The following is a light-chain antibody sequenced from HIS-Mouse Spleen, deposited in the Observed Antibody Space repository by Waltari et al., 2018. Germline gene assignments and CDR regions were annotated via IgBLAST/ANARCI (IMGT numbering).Light chain of an antibody. J-gene: IGLJ2*01. Sequence: SYELTQPPSGSASPGQTARITCSGDALPKQYAYWYQQKPGQAPVVVIYKDIERPSGIPERFSGSSSGTTVTLTISGVQAEDEADYYCQSADSSGTYHVVFGGGTKLTVL. CDR3: QSADSSGTYHVV. V-gene: IGLV3-25*03. CDR2: KDI. CDR1: ALPKQY.